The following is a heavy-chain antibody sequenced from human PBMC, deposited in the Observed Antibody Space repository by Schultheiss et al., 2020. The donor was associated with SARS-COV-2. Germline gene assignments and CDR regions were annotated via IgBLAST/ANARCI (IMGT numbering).Heavy chain of an antibody. CDR2: ISYDGSNK. CDR1: GFTFSSYA. CDR3: ATSIHQVRGAPYYYYGMDV. V-gene: IGHV3-30-3*01. D-gene: IGHD3-10*01. Sequence: GGSLRLSCAASGFTFSSYAMHWVRQAPGKGLEWVAVISYDGSNKYYADSVKGRFTISRDNSKNTLYLQMNSLRAEDTAVYYCATSIHQVRGAPYYYYGMDVWGQGTTVTVSS. J-gene: IGHJ6*02.